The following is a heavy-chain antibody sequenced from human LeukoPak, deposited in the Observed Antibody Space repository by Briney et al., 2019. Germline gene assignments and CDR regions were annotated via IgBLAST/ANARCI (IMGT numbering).Heavy chain of an antibody. CDR1: GGTFSSYA. V-gene: IGHV1-69*05. CDR3: ARAGHLGYCSSTSCSRSFDY. D-gene: IGHD2-2*01. J-gene: IGHJ4*02. Sequence: ASVKVSCKASGGTFSSYAISWVRQAPGQGLEWMGGIMPIFGTANYAQKFQGRVTITTDESTSTAYMELSSLRSEDTAVYYCARAGHLGYCSSTSCSRSFDYWGQGTLVTVSS. CDR2: IMPIFGTA.